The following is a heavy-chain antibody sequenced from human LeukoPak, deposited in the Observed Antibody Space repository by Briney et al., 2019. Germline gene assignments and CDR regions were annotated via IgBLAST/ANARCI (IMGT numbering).Heavy chain of an antibody. Sequence: SETLSLTCSVSGGSISSYYLSWIRQPPAKELEWIGYIYYSGSTNYKPSLKSRVTISVDTSKNQFSLKLSSVTAADTAVYYCARQDSGYGSFDYWGQGTLVTVSS. CDR3: ARQDSGYGSFDY. V-gene: IGHV4-59*08. J-gene: IGHJ4*02. D-gene: IGHD5-12*01. CDR1: GGSISSYY. CDR2: IYYSGST.